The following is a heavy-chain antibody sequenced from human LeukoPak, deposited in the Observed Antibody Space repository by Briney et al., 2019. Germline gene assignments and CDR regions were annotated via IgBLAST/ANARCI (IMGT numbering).Heavy chain of an antibody. V-gene: IGHV3-49*04. CDR1: GFTFGDYA. Sequence: GGSLRLSCTASGFTFGDYAMSWVRQAPGKGLEWVCFIRSKAYGGTTEYAASVKGRFTISRDDSKRIAYLQMNSLKTEDTAVYYCTRAAYYDYVWGSYRLGAFDIWGQGTMVTVSS. CDR2: IRSKAYGGTT. CDR3: TRAAYYDYVWGSYRLGAFDI. J-gene: IGHJ3*02. D-gene: IGHD3-16*02.